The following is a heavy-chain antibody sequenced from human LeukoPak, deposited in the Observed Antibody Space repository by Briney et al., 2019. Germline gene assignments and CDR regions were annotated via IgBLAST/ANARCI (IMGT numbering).Heavy chain of an antibody. Sequence: SETLSLTCAVYGESFSGYYWSWIRQPPGKGLEWIGSIYYSGSTYYNPSLKSRVTISVDTSKNQFSLKLSSVTAADTAVYYCATNIGTITMIVVGPGAFDIWGQGTMVTVSS. V-gene: IGHV4-34*01. J-gene: IGHJ3*02. CDR1: GESFSGYY. CDR3: ATNIGTITMIVVGPGAFDI. D-gene: IGHD3-22*01. CDR2: IYYSGST.